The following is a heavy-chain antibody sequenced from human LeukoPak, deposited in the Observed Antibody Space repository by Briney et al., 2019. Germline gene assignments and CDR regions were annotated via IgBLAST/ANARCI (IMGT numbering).Heavy chain of an antibody. J-gene: IGHJ4*01. CDR3: ARIGHDLYQTFDL. V-gene: IGHV3-7*03. CDR2: IHQHGSKE. D-gene: IGHD2-2*01. Sequence: GGSLRLSCTTSRFNFRAYWMGWVLQAPGKGLEWVANIHQHGSKENYLDSVKGRFTISRDNAKSSIYLQMNSLRAEDTAIYYCARIGHDLYQTFDLWGNGILITVSS. CDR1: RFNFRAYW.